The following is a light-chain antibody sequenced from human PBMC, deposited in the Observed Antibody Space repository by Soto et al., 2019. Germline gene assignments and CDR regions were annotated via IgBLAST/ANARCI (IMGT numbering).Light chain of an antibody. J-gene: IGKJ1*01. CDR3: QQYNNWPTWT. CDR2: GAS. V-gene: IGKV3-15*01. CDR1: QSVGSRF. Sequence: EIVLTQSPGTLSLSPGERATLSCSASQSVGSRFLAWYQQKPGQAPRLLIYGASTRATGIPARFSGSGSETEFTLTISSLQAEDSAVYFCQQYNNWPTWTFGQGTKVDIK.